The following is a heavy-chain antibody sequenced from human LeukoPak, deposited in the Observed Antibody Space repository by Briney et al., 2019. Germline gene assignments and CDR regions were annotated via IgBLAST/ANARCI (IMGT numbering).Heavy chain of an antibody. CDR1: GFTFSSYS. CDR3: ARAPHPYCSGGNCIYFDY. CDR2: ISSSSSYI. V-gene: IGHV3-21*01. J-gene: IGHJ4*02. Sequence: GGSLRLSCAASGFTFSSYSMNWVRQAPGKGLEWVSSISSSSSYIYYTDSVKGRFTLSRDNAKKSLYLQMNSLRAEDTAVYYCARAPHPYCSGGNCIYFDYWGQGTLVTVSS. D-gene: IGHD2-15*01.